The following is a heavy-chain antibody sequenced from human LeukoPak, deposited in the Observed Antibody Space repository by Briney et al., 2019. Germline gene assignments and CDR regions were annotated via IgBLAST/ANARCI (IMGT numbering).Heavy chain of an antibody. V-gene: IGHV1-8*03. CDR2: MNPNSGNT. Sequence: ASVKVSCKASGYTFTGYYMHWVRQAPGQGLEWMGWMNPNSGNTGYAQKFQGRVTITRNTSISTAYMELSSLRSEDTAVYYCARERPWNDGAFDIWGQGTMVTVSS. CDR3: ARERPWNDGAFDI. CDR1: GYTFTGYY. D-gene: IGHD1-1*01. J-gene: IGHJ3*02.